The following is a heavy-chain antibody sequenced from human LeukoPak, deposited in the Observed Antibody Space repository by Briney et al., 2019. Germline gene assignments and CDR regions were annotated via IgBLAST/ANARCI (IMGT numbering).Heavy chain of an antibody. CDR3: ARGAYYYGSGSYPY. D-gene: IGHD3-10*01. V-gene: IGHV1-2*02. J-gene: IGHJ4*02. CDR1: GYTFTGYY. Sequence: AASVKVSRKASGYTFTGYYMHWVRQAPGQGLEWMGWINPNSGGTNYAQKFQGRVTMTRDTSISTAYMELSRLRSDDTAMYYCARGAYYYGSGSYPYWGQGTLVTVSS. CDR2: INPNSGGT.